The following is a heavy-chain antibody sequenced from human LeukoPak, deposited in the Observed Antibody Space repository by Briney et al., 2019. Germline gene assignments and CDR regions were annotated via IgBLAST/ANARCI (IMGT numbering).Heavy chain of an antibody. CDR3: ARASYGHLDY. CDR1: GGSISSGGYY. Sequence: SETLSLTCTVSGGSISSGGYYWSWIRQHPGKGLEWTGYIYYSGSTYYNPSLKSRVTISVDTSKNQFSLKLSSVTAADTAVYYCARASYGHLDYWGQGTLVTVSS. CDR2: IYYSGST. V-gene: IGHV4-31*03. J-gene: IGHJ4*02. D-gene: IGHD5-18*01.